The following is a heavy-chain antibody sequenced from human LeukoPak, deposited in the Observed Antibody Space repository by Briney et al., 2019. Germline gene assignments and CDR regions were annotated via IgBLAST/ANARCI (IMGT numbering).Heavy chain of an antibody. CDR1: GFTFSSYS. Sequence: GGSLRLSCAASGFTFSSYSMNWVRQAPGKGLEWVSSISSSSSYIYYADSVRGRFTISRDNAKNSLYLQMNSLRAEDTAVYYCARGQQLDEGWLDPWGQGTLVTVSS. D-gene: IGHD6-13*01. V-gene: IGHV3-21*01. CDR3: ARGQQLDEGWLDP. CDR2: ISSSSSYI. J-gene: IGHJ5*02.